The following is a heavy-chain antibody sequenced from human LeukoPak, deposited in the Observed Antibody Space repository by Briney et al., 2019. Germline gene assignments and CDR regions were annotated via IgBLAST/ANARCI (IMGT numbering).Heavy chain of an antibody. CDR3: ARANGYGDPLPRYMDV. J-gene: IGHJ6*03. CDR2: IYTSGST. CDR1: GGSVSSGSYY. Sequence: PSETLSLTCTVSGGSVSSGSYYWSWIRQPAGKGLEWIGRIYTSGSTKYNPSLKSRVTMSVDTSKNRFSLELSSVTAADTAVYYCARANGYGDPLPRYMDVWGKGTTVTVSS. V-gene: IGHV4-61*02. D-gene: IGHD4-17*01.